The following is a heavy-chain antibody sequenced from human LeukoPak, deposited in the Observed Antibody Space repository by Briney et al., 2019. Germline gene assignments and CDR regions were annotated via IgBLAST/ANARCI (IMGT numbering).Heavy chain of an antibody. V-gene: IGHV3-23*01. CDR2: ISGSGGST. CDR1: GFTFSSYA. D-gene: IGHD6-19*01. J-gene: IGHJ4*02. Sequence: GGSLRLSCAASGFTFSSYAMSWVRQAPEKGLEWVSAISGSGGSTYYADSVKGRFTISRDNSKNTLYLQMNSLRAEDTAVYYCAKDPQWLGLFDYWGQGTLVTVSS. CDR3: AKDPQWLGLFDY.